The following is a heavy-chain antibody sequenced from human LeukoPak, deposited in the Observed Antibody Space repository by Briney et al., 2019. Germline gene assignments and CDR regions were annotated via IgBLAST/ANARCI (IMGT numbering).Heavy chain of an antibody. J-gene: IGHJ6*03. V-gene: IGHV4-38-2*02. D-gene: IGHD3-10*01. CDR2: IYHSGST. CDR3: ARRLGRKFGERFYYYHYMDV. Sequence: SETLSLTCTVSGYSISSGYYWGWIRQPPGKGLEWIGSIYHSGSTYYNPSLKSRVTISVDTSKNRFSLKLSSVTAADTAVYYCARRLGRKFGERFYYYHYMDVWGKGTTVTISS. CDR1: GYSISSGYY.